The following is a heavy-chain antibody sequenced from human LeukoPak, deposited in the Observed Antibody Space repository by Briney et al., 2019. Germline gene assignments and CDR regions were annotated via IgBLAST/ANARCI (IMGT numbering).Heavy chain of an antibody. D-gene: IGHD4-23*01. V-gene: IGHV3-23*01. CDR1: GFTFNTSA. CDR2: ISAYVGTT. Sequence: GGSLRLSCAASGFTFNTSAMSWVRQAPGKGLEWVSGISAYVGTTDYADSVKGRFTISRDKSKNTLFLQMSSLRTEDTAVYYCAKYGGRPPFVDYWGQGTLVTVSS. CDR3: AKYGGRPPFVDY. J-gene: IGHJ4*02.